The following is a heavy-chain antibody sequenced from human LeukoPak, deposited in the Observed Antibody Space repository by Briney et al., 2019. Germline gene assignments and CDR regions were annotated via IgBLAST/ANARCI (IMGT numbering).Heavy chain of an antibody. Sequence: GGSLRLSWAASGFTFSSYSMNWVRQAPGKGLEWVSSISSSSSSYIYYADSVKGRFTISRDNAKNSLYLQMNSLRAEDTAVYYCARVETLRYGSGSYYAFDIWGQGTMVTVSS. J-gene: IGHJ3*02. CDR2: ISSSSSSYI. CDR1: GFTFSSYS. D-gene: IGHD3-10*01. V-gene: IGHV3-21*01. CDR3: ARVETLRYGSGSYYAFDI.